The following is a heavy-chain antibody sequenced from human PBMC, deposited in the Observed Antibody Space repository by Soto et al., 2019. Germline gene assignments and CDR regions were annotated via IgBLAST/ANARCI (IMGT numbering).Heavy chain of an antibody. J-gene: IGHJ4*02. CDR1: GYTFIDYY. CDR2: ISPKSGGT. CDR3: ERRPGYISDWYYFDL. D-gene: IGHD6-19*01. Sequence: ASVKVSCKTSGYTFIDYYMHWVRQAPGQGFEWMGRISPKSGGTNYAQKFQGRVTMTWDTSLNTAYMELSSLISEDTAVYYCERRPGYISDWYYFDLWGQGTLVTVSS. V-gene: IGHV1-2*02.